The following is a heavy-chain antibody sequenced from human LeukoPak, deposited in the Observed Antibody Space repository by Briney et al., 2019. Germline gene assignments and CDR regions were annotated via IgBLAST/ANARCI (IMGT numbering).Heavy chain of an antibody. J-gene: IGHJ6*03. D-gene: IGHD3-16*01. V-gene: IGHV4-59*01. CDR2: LYSSGST. CDR1: GGSISSYY. CDR3: ARAFRGGYYMDV. Sequence: SETLSLTCTVSGGSISSYYLSWIRQPPGKGLEWIGYLYSSGSTNYNPSLESRVTITEDTSKNQLSLRLNSVTAADTAAYYCARAFRGGYYMDVWGKGTTVTVSS.